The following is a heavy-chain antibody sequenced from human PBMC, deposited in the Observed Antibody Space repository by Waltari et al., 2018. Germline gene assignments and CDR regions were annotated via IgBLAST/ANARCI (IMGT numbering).Heavy chain of an antibody. CDR3: AHRGGHCSSTSCYSYFDY. D-gene: IGHD2-2*01. CDR2: IYWDDDK. Sequence: QITLKESGPTLVKPTQPLTLTCTFSGFSLSTSGVGVGWIRQPPGKALEWLALIYWDDDKRYSPSLKSRLTNTKDTSKNQVVLTMTNMDPVDTATYYCAHRGGHCSSTSCYSYFDYWGQGTLVTVSS. CDR1: GFSLSTSGVG. V-gene: IGHV2-5*02. J-gene: IGHJ4*02.